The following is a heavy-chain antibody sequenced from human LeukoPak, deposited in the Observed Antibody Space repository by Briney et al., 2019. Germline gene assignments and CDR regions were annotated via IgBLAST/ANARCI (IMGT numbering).Heavy chain of an antibody. CDR1: GFTFGDYA. V-gene: IGHV3-49*04. CDR2: IRSKAYGGTT. J-gene: IGHJ6*03. Sequence: PGGSLRLSCTASGFTFGDYAMSWVRQAPGKGLEWVGFIRSKAYGGTTEYAAPVKGRFTISRDDSKSIAYLQMNSLKTEDTAVYYCTRVGCGGDCYPYYYYYMDVWGKGTTVTISS. D-gene: IGHD2-21*02. CDR3: TRVGCGGDCYPYYYYYMDV.